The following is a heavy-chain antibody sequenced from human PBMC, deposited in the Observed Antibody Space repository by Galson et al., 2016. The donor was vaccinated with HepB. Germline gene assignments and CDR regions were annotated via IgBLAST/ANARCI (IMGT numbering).Heavy chain of an antibody. CDR3: ARGRDIVLHSYNGMDV. V-gene: IGHV4-34*01. Sequence: LSLTCGVYGRSLSGDYWSWIRQSPGTGLEWIGQRNPGGNTNYKPSLKSRVTISADMSKNQSSLKLNSVTAADTAVYYCARGRDIVLHSYNGMDVWGKGTTVTVSS. CDR1: GRSLSGDY. D-gene: IGHD2-8*01. J-gene: IGHJ6*04. CDR2: RNPGGNT.